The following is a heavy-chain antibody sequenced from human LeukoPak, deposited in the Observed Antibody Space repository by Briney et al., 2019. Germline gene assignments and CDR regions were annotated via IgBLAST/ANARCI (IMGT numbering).Heavy chain of an antibody. V-gene: IGHV3-48*02. CDR1: GFTFSSYS. D-gene: IGHD2-2*01. CDR3: ARVVYASAARSYYGMDV. Sequence: HPGGSLRLSCAASGFTFSSYSMNWVRQAPGKGLEWVSYISSSSSTIYYADSVKGRFTISRDNAKNSLYLQMNSLRDEDTAVYYCARVVYASAARSYYGMDVWGQGTTVTVSS. J-gene: IGHJ6*02. CDR2: ISSSSSTI.